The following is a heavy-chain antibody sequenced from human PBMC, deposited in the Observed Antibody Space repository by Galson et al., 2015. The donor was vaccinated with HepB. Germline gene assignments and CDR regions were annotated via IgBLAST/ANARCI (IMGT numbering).Heavy chain of an antibody. CDR2: ISYDGSNK. D-gene: IGHD2-8*01. CDR1: GFTFSSYG. J-gene: IGHJ6*02. V-gene: IGHV3-30*18. CDR3: AKQMVYANGMDV. Sequence: SLRLSCAASGFTFSSYGMHWVRQAPGKGLEWVAVISYDGSNKYYADSVKGRFTISRDNSKNTLYLQMNSLRAEDTAVYYCAKQMVYANGMDVWGQGTTVTVSS.